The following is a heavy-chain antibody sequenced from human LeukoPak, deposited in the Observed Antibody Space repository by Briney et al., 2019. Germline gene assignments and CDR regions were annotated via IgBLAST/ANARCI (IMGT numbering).Heavy chain of an antibody. CDR2: INPNSGGT. V-gene: IGHV1-2*02. Sequence: ASVKVSCKASGYTFTGYYMHWVRQAPGQGLEWMGWINPNSGGTNYAQKFQGRVTMTRDTSISTAYMELSRLRSDDTAVYYCARLPLISILPQYYYYGMDVWGQGTTVTVSS. J-gene: IGHJ6*02. CDR3: ARLPLISILPQYYYYGMDV. CDR1: GYTFTGYY. D-gene: IGHD2-15*01.